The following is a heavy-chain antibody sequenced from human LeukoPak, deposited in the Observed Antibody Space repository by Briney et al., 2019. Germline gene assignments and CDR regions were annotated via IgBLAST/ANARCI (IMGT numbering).Heavy chain of an antibody. Sequence: SQTLSLTCAISGDSVSSKSAAWNWIRQSPSRGLEWLGRTFYRSKWYNDYAISVKSRITINPDTSKNQFSLRLNSVTPEDTAVYYCARVEGSAGWFDPWGQGTLVTVSS. CDR1: GDSVSSKSAA. J-gene: IGHJ5*02. D-gene: IGHD1-1*01. CDR2: TFYRSKWYN. CDR3: ARVEGSAGWFDP. V-gene: IGHV6-1*01.